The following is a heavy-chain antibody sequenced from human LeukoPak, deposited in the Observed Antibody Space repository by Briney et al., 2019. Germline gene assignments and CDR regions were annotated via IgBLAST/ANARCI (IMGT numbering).Heavy chain of an antibody. J-gene: IGHJ5*02. D-gene: IGHD3-10*01. Sequence: ASVKVSCKVSGYTLTELSMHWVRQAPGKGLEWMGGFDPVDGETIYAQKFQGRVTMTEDTSTDTAYMELSSLRSEDTAVYYCATVGSGSYFWFDPWGQGTLVTVSS. CDR2: FDPVDGET. V-gene: IGHV1-24*01. CDR3: ATVGSGSYFWFDP. CDR1: GYTLTELS.